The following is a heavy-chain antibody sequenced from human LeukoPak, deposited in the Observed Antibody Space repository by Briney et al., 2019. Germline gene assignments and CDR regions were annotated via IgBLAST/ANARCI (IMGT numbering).Heavy chain of an antibody. CDR1: GGSISGYY. CDR2: IYYTGGT. Sequence: SETLSLTCTVSGGSISGYYWSWIRQPPGKGLEWIGYIYYTGGTNYNPSLESRVTISVDTSKKLFSLKLNSVTAADTAVYYCARDSRWLGYWYFDLWGRGTLVSVSS. J-gene: IGHJ2*01. D-gene: IGHD3-10*01. CDR3: ARDSRWLGYWYFDL. V-gene: IGHV4-59*01.